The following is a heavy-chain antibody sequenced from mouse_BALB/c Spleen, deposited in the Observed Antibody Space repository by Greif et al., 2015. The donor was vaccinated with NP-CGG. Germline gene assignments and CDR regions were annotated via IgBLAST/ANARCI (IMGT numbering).Heavy chain of an antibody. CDR1: GFNIKDTY. V-gene: IGHV14-3*02. CDR3: AREGIFAYYLDY. J-gene: IGHJ2*01. CDR2: IDPANGNT. Sequence: VQLQQSGAELVKPGASVKLSCTASGFNIKDTYMHWVKQRPEQGLEWIGRIDPANGNTKYDPKFQGKATITADTSSNTAYLQLSSLTSEDTAVYYCAREGIFAYYLDYWGQGTTLTVSS.